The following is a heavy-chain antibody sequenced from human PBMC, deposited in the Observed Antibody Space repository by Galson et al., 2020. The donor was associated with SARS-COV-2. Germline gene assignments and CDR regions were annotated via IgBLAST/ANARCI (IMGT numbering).Heavy chain of an antibody. D-gene: IGHD3-10*01. V-gene: IGHV3-21*01. Sequence: GGSLRLSCAASGFTFSSYTMNWVRQAPGKGLEWVSSISGSSNYIFYADSVKGRFTISRDNAKNSLYLQINSLRAEDTAVYYCATDHKGWFGELLGGDAFDIWGQGTMVIVSS. CDR1: GFTFSSYT. J-gene: IGHJ3*02. CDR2: ISGSSNYI. CDR3: ATDHKGWFGELLGGDAFDI.